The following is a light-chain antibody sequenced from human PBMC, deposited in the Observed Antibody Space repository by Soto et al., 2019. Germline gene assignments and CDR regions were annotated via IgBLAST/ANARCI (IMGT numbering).Light chain of an antibody. Sequence: QSALTQPASVSGSPGQSITISCTGTSSDVGGHNDVSWYQQHPGKVPKLLIYGVTNRPSGVSNRFSGSKSGNMASLTISGLQAEDEADYYCQSYDSSLSGYVVFGGGTKLTVL. CDR2: GVT. V-gene: IGLV2-14*01. J-gene: IGLJ2*01. CDR1: SSDVGGHND. CDR3: QSYDSSLSGYVV.